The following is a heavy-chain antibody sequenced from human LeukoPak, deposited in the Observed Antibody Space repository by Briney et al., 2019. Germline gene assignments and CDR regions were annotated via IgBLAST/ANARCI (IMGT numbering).Heavy chain of an antibody. D-gene: IGHD1-14*01. CDR1: GFTFSSNA. V-gene: IGHV3-23*01. CDR3: AKDREGPLYYFDS. CDR2: ISVRGDST. J-gene: IGHJ4*02. Sequence: GGSLRLSCAASGFTFSSNAMSWVRQAPGKGLEWVSGISVRGDSTYYADSVKGRFTISRDNSKNTLCLQMNSLTAEATALYYCAKDREGPLYYFDSWGQGTLVTVSS.